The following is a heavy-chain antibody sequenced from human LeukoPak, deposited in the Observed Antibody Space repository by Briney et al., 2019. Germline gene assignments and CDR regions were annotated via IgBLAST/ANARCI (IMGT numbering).Heavy chain of an antibody. J-gene: IGHJ4*02. CDR3: AKDGLQFSEWLPPLGY. CDR2: ISGSGGST. D-gene: IGHD3-3*01. CDR1: GFTFSSYA. V-gene: IGHV3-23*01. Sequence: PGGSLRLSCAASGFTFSSYAMSWVRQAPGKGLEWVSAISGSGGSTYHADSVKGRFTISRDITKNTLYLQMNSLRAEDTAVYYCAKDGLQFSEWLPPLGYWGQGTLVTVSS.